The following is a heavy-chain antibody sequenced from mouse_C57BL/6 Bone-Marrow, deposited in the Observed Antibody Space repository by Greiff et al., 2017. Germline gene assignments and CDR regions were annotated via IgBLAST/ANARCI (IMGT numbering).Heavy chain of an antibody. V-gene: IGHV5-4*03. Sequence: EVNVVESGGGLVKPGGSLKLSCAASGFTFSSYAMSWVRQTPEKRLEWVATISDGGSYTYYPDNVKGRFTISRDNAKNNLYLQMSHLKSEDTAMYYCALSRFDYWGQGTTLTVSS. J-gene: IGHJ2*01. CDR1: GFTFSSYA. CDR3: ALSRFDY. CDR2: ISDGGSYT.